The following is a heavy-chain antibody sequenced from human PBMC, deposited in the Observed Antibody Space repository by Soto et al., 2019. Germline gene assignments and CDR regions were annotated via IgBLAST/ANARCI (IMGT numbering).Heavy chain of an antibody. CDR3: ANLIIFHSSYYHDY. CDR2: IYYSGNT. CDR1: GGYIRGSGYY. Sequence: TSETLSLTWSVSGGYIRGSGYYWGWKHQPPGKGLEWIGNIYYSGNTNYNPSLKSRVTMLVDTSKNQFSLSLSSVTAADTAVYYCANLIIFHSSYYHDYWGHGTLVTVSS. V-gene: IGHV4-39*07. D-gene: IGHD1-26*01. J-gene: IGHJ4*01.